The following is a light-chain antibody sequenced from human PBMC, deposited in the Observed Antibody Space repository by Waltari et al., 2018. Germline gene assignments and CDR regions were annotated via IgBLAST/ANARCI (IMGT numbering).Light chain of an antibody. J-gene: IGKJ2*01. CDR1: QSITKRY. V-gene: IGKV3-20*01. Sequence: VLTQSPGTLSLSPGDRATLSCRASQSITKRYFAWYQQKPGQAPRLLIYGASSRAVGIPYRFRGSGSGTEFTLTISRLEAEDSAVYYCQQYGSSIMYTFGQGTKLEIK. CDR3: QQYGSSIMYT. CDR2: GAS.